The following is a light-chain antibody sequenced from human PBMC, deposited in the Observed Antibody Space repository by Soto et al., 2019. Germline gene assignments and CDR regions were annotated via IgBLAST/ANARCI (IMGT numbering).Light chain of an antibody. CDR3: QQCSSWPLT. Sequence: EIVLTQSPATLSLSPGERATLSCRASQTVSNYLAWYQQKPGQAPRLLISDTSYRATGIPARFRGSGSGTDFTLTISSLEPEDFAVYYCQQCSSWPLTFGQGTKGEI. CDR2: DTS. V-gene: IGKV3-11*01. CDR1: QTVSNY. J-gene: IGKJ1*01.